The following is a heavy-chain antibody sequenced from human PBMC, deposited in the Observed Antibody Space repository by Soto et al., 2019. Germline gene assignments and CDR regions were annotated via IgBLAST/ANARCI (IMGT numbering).Heavy chain of an antibody. D-gene: IGHD5-18*01. CDR3: ARHEIQLWLQLDY. J-gene: IGHJ4*02. CDR1: GGSMSDNTYH. Sequence: SETLSLTCTVSGGSMSDNTYHWDWIRQPPGKGLEWIGSIYYSGSTYYNPSLKSRVTISVDTSKNQFSLKLSSVTAADTAVYYCARHEIQLWLQLDYWGQGTLVTVSS. V-gene: IGHV4-39*01. CDR2: IYYSGST.